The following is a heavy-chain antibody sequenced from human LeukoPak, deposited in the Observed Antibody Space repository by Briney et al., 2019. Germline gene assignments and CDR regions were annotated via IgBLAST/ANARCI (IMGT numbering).Heavy chain of an antibody. D-gene: IGHD5-12*01. CDR1: GFTFSSYA. Sequence: GGSLRLSCAASGFTFSSYAMHWVRQAPGKGLEYVSAISSNGGSTYYANSVKGRFTISRDNSKNTLYLQMGSLRAEDMAVYYCARVGRYSGYDADRPDYWGQGTLVTVSS. CDR3: ARVGRYSGYDADRPDY. CDR2: ISSNGGST. J-gene: IGHJ4*02. V-gene: IGHV3-64*01.